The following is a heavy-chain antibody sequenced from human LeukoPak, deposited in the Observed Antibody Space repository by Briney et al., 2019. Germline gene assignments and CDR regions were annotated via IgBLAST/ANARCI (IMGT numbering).Heavy chain of an antibody. J-gene: IGHJ1*01. D-gene: IGHD2-2*01. CDR2: IWYDGSNK. CDR1: GFTFSSYG. Sequence: GGSLRLSCAASGFTFSSYGMHWVRQAPGKGLEWVAVIWYDGSNKYCADSVKGRFTISRDNSKNTLYLQMNSLRAEDTAVYYCARDGNCSSTSCDPFFQHWGQGTLVTVSS. V-gene: IGHV3-33*01. CDR3: ARDGNCSSTSCDPFFQH.